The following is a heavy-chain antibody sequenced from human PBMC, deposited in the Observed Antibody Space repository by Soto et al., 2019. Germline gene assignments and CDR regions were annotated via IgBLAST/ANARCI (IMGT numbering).Heavy chain of an antibody. CDR3: ARSDEPLVPVIAAAGTG. CDR2: IYHSGST. J-gene: IGHJ4*02. V-gene: IGHV4-4*02. Sequence: QVMLQASGPGLVQPSGTLSLTCAVSGGSIRSSNCWCWVRQPPGKGLEWIGEIYHSGSTNYNPSLKSRGTITVDKSKNQFTLKLSSVTAADTAVYYWARSDEPLVPVIAAAGTGWGQGTLVTVSS. D-gene: IGHD6-13*01. CDR1: GGSIRSSNC.